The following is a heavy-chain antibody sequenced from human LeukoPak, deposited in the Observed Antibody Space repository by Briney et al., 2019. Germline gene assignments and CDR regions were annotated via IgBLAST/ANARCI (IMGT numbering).Heavy chain of an antibody. CDR1: GYTFTTYY. CDR2: INPNSGGT. CDR3: ARRRSPYYFDY. Sequence: GASVKVSCKASGYTFTTYYVHWVRQAPGQGLEWMGWINPNSGGTNYAQKFQGRVTMTRDTSISTAYMELSRLRSDGTAVYYCARRRSPYYFDYWGQGTLVTVSS. V-gene: IGHV1-2*02. J-gene: IGHJ4*02.